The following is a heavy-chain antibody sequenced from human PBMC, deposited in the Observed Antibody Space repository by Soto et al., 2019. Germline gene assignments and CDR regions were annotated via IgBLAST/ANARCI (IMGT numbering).Heavy chain of an antibody. D-gene: IGHD3-22*01. J-gene: IGHJ6*02. CDR3: ARDLGGLDTMIDPGDYYYYGMDV. CDR2: ISSSSSTI. CDR1: GFTFSSYS. Sequence: GGSLRLSCAASGFTFSSYSMNWVRQAPGKGLEWVSYISSSSSTIYYADSVKGRFTISRDNAKNSLYLQMNSLRAEDTAVYYCARDLGGLDTMIDPGDYYYYGMDVWGQGTTLTVSS. V-gene: IGHV3-48*01.